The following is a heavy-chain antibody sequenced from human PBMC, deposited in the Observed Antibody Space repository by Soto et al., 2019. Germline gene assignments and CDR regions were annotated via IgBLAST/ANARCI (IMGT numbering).Heavy chain of an antibody. Sequence: GGSLRLSCAASGFTFSSYAMSWVRQAPGKGLEWVSAISGSGGSTYYADSVKGRFTISRDNSKNTLYLQMNSLRAEDTAVYYCAKLDDYVWGSYRSNDYWGQGTLVTVSS. V-gene: IGHV3-23*01. J-gene: IGHJ4*02. D-gene: IGHD3-16*02. CDR1: GFTFSSYA. CDR3: AKLDDYVWGSYRSNDY. CDR2: ISGSGGST.